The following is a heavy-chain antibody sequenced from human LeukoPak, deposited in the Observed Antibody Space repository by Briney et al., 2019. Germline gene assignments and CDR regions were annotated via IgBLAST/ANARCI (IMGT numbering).Heavy chain of an antibody. CDR3: ARVVVVPAAMEAHYAFDI. J-gene: IGHJ3*02. CDR2: IYYSGST. CDR1: GGPISSYY. V-gene: IGHV4-59*01. Sequence: SETLSLTCTVSGGPISSYYWSWIRQPPGKGLEWIGYIYYSGSTNYNPSLKSRVTISVDTSKNQFSLKLSSVTAADTAVYYCARVVVVPAAMEAHYAFDIWGQGTMVTVSS. D-gene: IGHD2-2*01.